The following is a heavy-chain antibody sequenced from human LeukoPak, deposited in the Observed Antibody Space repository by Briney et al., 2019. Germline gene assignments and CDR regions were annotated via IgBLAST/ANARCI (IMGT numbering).Heavy chain of an antibody. CDR1: GFTFSSYA. J-gene: IGHJ3*02. V-gene: IGHV3-64D*06. Sequence: GGSLRLSCSASGFTFSSYAMHWVRQAPGKGLESVSAISSNGGSTYYADSVKGRFTISRDNSKNTLYLQMSSLRAEDTAVYYCARTDYGSLRGAFLIWGQGTMVTVSS. CDR2: ISSNGGST. D-gene: IGHD4/OR15-4a*01. CDR3: ARTDYGSLRGAFLI.